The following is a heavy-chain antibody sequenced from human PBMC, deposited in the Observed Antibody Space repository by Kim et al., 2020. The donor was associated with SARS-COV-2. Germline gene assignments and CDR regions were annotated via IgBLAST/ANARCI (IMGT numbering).Heavy chain of an antibody. D-gene: IGHD3-22*01. CDR3: GRDFYDKTRGGRFDY. V-gene: IGHV3-23*01. J-gene: IGHJ4*01. CDR2: ISGRGGSI. Sequence: GGSLRLSCAASGFAFSSFATAWVRQAPGKGLEWVSAISGRGGSIYYADSVKGRFAVSRDFSTNTGYRQMNSRGPKDPAGYYCGRDFYDKTRGGRFDYWG. CDR1: GFAFSSFA.